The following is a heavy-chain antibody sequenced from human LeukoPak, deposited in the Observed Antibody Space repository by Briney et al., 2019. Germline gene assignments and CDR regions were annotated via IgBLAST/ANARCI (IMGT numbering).Heavy chain of an antibody. Sequence: GGSLRLSCAASGFTFSNYWMTWVRQAPGKGLEWVADIKQDGSEKLYVKSVRGRFTVSRDNVKMSLFLQLNSLRAEDTAVYYCARDNGVVHGVYYMDVWGKGTTVTVS. V-gene: IGHV3-7*01. CDR3: ARDNGVVHGVYYMDV. CDR1: GFTFSNYW. CDR2: IKQDGSEK. D-gene: IGHD3-3*01. J-gene: IGHJ6*03.